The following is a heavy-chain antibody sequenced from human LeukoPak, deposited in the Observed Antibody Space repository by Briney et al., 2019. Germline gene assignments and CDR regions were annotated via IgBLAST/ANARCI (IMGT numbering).Heavy chain of an antibody. D-gene: IGHD3-22*01. J-gene: IGHJ4*02. CDR3: AKDLKYYYDSSGYYPFDY. Sequence: ASVKVSCKASGYTFTSYGISWVRQAPGQGLEWMGWISGYNGNRNYAQKFQGRVTMTIDTSKRPVYMELRSLRSDDTAVYYCAKDLKYYYDSSGYYPFDYWGQGTLVTVS. V-gene: IGHV1-18*01. CDR1: GYTFTSYG. CDR2: ISGYNGNR.